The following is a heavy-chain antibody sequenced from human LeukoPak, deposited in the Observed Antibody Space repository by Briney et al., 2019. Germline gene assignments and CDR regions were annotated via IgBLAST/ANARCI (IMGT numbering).Heavy chain of an antibody. CDR1: GFTISSYC. J-gene: IGHJ4*02. CDR3: AVIWHHSSFYYDY. Sequence: GGSLTLTCAASGFTISSYCMSWVRQAPGKGLVWVSRIISDGSTTIYADSVKGRFTISRDTAKNTLYLQMNSLRADDTAVYDCAVIWHHSSFYYDYWGQGALVTVSS. V-gene: IGHV3-74*01. D-gene: IGHD3-22*01. CDR2: IISDGSTT.